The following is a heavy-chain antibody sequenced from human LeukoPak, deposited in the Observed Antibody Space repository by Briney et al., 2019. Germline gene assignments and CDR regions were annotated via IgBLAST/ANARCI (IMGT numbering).Heavy chain of an antibody. V-gene: IGHV1-8*01. J-gene: IGHJ4*02. Sequence: ASVKVSCKASGYTFTRYDINWVRQATGQGLEWMGWMNPNSGNTGYAQKFQGRVTMTTNTSISTAYMELSSLRSEDTAVYYCARREYGWWSFHLVYWGQGTLVTVSS. CDR3: ARREYGWWSFHLVY. CDR1: GYTFTRYD. CDR2: MNPNSGNT. D-gene: IGHD3-10*01.